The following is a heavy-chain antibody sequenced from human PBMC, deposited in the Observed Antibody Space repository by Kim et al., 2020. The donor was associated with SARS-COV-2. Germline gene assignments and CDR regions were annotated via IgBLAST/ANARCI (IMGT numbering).Heavy chain of an antibody. CDR3: ARVMGYDSSGYYER. J-gene: IGHJ4*02. Sequence: KFQGRVTITADESTSTAYMELSSLRSEDTAVYYCARVMGYDSSGYYERWGQGTLVTVSS. D-gene: IGHD3-22*01. V-gene: IGHV1-69*01.